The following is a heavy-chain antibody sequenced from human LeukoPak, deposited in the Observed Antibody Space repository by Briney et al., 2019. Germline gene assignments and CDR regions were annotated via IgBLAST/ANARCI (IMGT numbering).Heavy chain of an antibody. J-gene: IGHJ6*02. CDR1: GFTFSDYY. CDR2: ISSSGSTI. D-gene: IGHD3-9*01. CDR3: ARAGLTGPYYYYGMDV. V-gene: IGHV3-11*01. Sequence: GGSLRLSCAASGFTFSDYYMSWIRQAPGKGLEWVSYISSSGSTIYYADSVKGRSTISRDNAKNSLYLQMNSLRAEDTAVYYCARAGLTGPYYYYGMDVWGQGTTVTVSS.